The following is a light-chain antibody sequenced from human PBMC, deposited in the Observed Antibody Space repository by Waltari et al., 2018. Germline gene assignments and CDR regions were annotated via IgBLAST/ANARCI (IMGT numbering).Light chain of an antibody. V-gene: IGLV8-61*01. CDR1: PGSVPTRYY. Sequence: QTVVTQEPSFSVSPGGTVTLTCGLSPGSVPTRYYPSWYQQTPGPAPRTLIYSTNTRSSGVPDRFSGSILGNKAALTITGAQADDESDYYCVLYMGSGISVFGGGTKLTVL. CDR2: STN. J-gene: IGLJ3*02. CDR3: VLYMGSGISV.